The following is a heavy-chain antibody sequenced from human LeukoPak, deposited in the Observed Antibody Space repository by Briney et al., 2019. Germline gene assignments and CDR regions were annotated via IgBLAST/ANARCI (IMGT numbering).Heavy chain of an antibody. CDR3: AKDNPVLDY. V-gene: IGHV3-30*02. J-gene: IGHJ4*02. CDR1: GFPFSSHG. Sequence: PGGSLRLSCVASGFPFSSHGMHWVHQAPDKGLEWVSFIQYDEGNKFYADSVRGRFTISRDISKNTLYLQMNSLRAEDTAVYFCAKDNPVLDYWGQGTLVTVSS. CDR2: IQYDEGNK. D-gene: IGHD3-10*02.